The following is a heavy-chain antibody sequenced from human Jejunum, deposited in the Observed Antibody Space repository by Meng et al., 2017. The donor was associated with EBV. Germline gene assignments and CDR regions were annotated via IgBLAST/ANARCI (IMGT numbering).Heavy chain of an antibody. D-gene: IGHD2-8*02. CDR2: IVHSGRT. CDR3: ATFNCTVGTCSFDY. J-gene: IGHJ4*02. Sequence: QGHVQEWGAGWVRVGEAVSCTYGVYGGSFCDCDWRWIRQTPGKGLEWIGAIVHSGRTNYNQSLKSRVTVSLLTSKDHFSLRLSSVTAADTAVYYCATFNCTVGTCSFDYWGQGTLVTVSS. CDR1: GGSFCDCD. V-gene: IGHV4-34*12.